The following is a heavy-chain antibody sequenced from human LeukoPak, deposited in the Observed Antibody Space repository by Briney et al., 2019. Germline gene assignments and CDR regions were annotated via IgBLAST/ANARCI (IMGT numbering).Heavy chain of an antibody. V-gene: IGHV1-2*02. J-gene: IGHJ4*02. Sequence: APVKVSCKASGYTFTGYYMHWVRQAPGQGLEWMGWINPNSGGTNYAQKFQGRVTMTRDTSTSTAYMELKRLRSDDTAVYYCASGGYNWNYQRFWGQGTLVTVSS. CDR1: GYTFTGYY. CDR2: INPNSGGT. CDR3: ASGGYNWNYQRF. D-gene: IGHD1-7*01.